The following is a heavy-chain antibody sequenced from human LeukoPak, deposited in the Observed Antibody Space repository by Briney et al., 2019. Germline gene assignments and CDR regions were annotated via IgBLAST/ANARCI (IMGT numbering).Heavy chain of an antibody. D-gene: IGHD6-13*01. J-gene: IGHJ4*02. CDR1: GYIFTSYW. CDR3: ARLLRNIAAAVYFFDY. V-gene: IGHV5-51*01. CDR2: IYPGDSDT. Sequence: RGESLKISCKGSGYIFTSYWIGWVRQMPGKGLEWMGIIYPGDSDTRYSPSFQGQVTISADKSISTAYLQWSSLKASDTAMYYCARLLRNIAAAVYFFDYWGQGTLVTVSS.